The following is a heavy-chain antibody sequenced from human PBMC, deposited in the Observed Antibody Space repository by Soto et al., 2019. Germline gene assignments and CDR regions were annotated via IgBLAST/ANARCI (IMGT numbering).Heavy chain of an antibody. CDR2: TSYDGSNN. CDR1: GFTFRSYV. CDR3: ARWGTTGGLDV. J-gene: IGHJ4*02. Sequence: QVQLVESGGGVVQPGTSLRLSCVGSGFTFRSYVIHWVRQAPGKGLEWVALTSYDGSNNFYGDSVKGRFTISRHNSRNTVELQMDSLRFKDTALYYCARWGTTGGLDVWGQGTLVSVSS. V-gene: IGHV3-33*05. D-gene: IGHD3-16*01.